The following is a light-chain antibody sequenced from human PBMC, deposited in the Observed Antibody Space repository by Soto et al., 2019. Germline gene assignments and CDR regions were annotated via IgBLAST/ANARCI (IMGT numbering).Light chain of an antibody. J-gene: IGKJ1*01. CDR3: QQSYSTLAWT. Sequence: DIQMTQSPSSLSASVGDRVTITCRASQSISSYLNWYQQKPGKAPKLLIYAASSLQSGVPSRFSGRGSGTDFTLTISRLQPEDFATYYCQQSYSTLAWTFGQGTKVEIK. V-gene: IGKV1-39*01. CDR1: QSISSY. CDR2: AAS.